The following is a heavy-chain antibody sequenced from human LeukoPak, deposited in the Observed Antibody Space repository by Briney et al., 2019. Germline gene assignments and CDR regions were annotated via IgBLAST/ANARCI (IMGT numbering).Heavy chain of an antibody. V-gene: IGHV3-23*01. Sequence: PGGSLRLSCTASGFTFSAYAMMWVRQAPGKGPEWVSAIRGGGGSAFYADSVKGRFTISRDNSKYTLFFQMNSLRAEDTAVYYCARDPNGDYIGAFDMWGAGTMVTVSS. CDR2: IRGGGGSA. D-gene: IGHD4-17*01. CDR3: ARDPNGDYIGAFDM. CDR1: GFTFSAYA. J-gene: IGHJ3*02.